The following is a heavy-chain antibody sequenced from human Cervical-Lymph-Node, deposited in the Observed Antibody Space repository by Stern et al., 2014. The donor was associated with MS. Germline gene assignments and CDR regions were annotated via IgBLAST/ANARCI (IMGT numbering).Heavy chain of an antibody. V-gene: IGHV4-4*02. CDR2: IYHSGST. CDR3: ARDLGYCSSTSCSGP. D-gene: IGHD2-2*01. CDR1: GGSISSSNW. J-gene: IGHJ5*02. Sequence: QVQLQESGPGLVKPSGTLSLTCAVSGGSISSSNWWSWVRQPPGKGLEWIGEIYHSGSTNYNPSLKSRVTISVDKSKTQFSLKLSSVTAADTAVYYCARDLGYCSSTSCSGPWGQGTLVTVSS.